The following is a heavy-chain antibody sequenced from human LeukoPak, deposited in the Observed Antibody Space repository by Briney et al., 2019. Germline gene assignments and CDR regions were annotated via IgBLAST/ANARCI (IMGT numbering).Heavy chain of an antibody. J-gene: IGHJ3*01. CDR2: IRPDGSDT. D-gene: IGHD6-6*01. Sequence: GGCLRLSCAASGFIFSDYYMAWVRQPPGKGLEWVATIRPDGSDTYYVDSVKGRFTISRDNAKNSLFLQMNSLRDEDTAVYYCARDPGPSIPAWGAFDLWGQGTKVTVSS. V-gene: IGHV3-7*01. CDR1: GFIFSDYY. CDR3: ARDPGPSIPAWGAFDL.